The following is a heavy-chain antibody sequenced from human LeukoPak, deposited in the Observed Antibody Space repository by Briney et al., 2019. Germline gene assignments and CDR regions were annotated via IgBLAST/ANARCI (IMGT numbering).Heavy chain of an antibody. J-gene: IGHJ4*02. V-gene: IGHV4-34*01. CDR2: INHSGST. CDR3: ARVGLSQVRGVLDY. Sequence: SETLSLTCAVYGGSFSGYYWSWIRQPPGKGLEWIGEINHSGSTSYNPSLKSRVTISVDTSKNQFSLKLSSVTAADTAVYYCARVGLSQVRGVLDYWGQGTLVTVSS. CDR1: GGSFSGYY. D-gene: IGHD3-10*01.